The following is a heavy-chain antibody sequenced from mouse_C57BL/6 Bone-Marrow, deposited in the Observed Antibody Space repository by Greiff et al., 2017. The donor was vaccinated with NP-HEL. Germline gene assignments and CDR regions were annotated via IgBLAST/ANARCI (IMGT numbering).Heavy chain of an antibody. J-gene: IGHJ1*03. Sequence: VQLQQPGAELVMPGASVKLSCKASGYTFTSYWMHWVKQRPGQGLEWIGEIDPSDSYTNYNQKFKGKSTLTVDKSSSTAYMQLSSLTSEDSAVYYCATVDWYFDVWGTGTTVTVSS. CDR3: ATVDWYFDV. CDR2: IDPSDSYT. V-gene: IGHV1-69*01. CDR1: GYTFTSYW.